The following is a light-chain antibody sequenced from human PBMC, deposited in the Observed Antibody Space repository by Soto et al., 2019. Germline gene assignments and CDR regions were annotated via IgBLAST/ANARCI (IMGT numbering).Light chain of an antibody. CDR1: SSDIGGYNY. V-gene: IGLV2-14*01. CDR2: EVT. CDR3: SSYTSSNTLV. J-gene: IGLJ1*01. Sequence: QSALTQPASVSRSPGQSITISCTGGSSDIGGYNYVSWFQQHPGKAPKLMIYEVTNRPSGVSNRFSGSKSGSTASLTISGLQAEDEADYYCSSYTSSNTLVFGTGTKLTVL.